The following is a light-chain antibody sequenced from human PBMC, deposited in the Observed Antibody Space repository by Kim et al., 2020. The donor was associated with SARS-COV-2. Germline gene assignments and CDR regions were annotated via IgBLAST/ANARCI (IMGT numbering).Light chain of an antibody. V-gene: IGKV1D-16*01. CDR2: AAS. CDR1: QGISKW. CDR3: QQYSIFPIT. Sequence: DTQMTQSPSSLSASVGDRVIITCRASQGISKWLAWYLQKPAKAPKRLIYAASTLDFGVPPRFSGSGSGTVFTLTISNVQPEDFATYNCQQYSIFPITFGQGTRLDSK. J-gene: IGKJ5*01.